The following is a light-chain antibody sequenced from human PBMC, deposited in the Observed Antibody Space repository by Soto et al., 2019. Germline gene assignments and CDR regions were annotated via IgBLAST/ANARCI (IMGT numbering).Light chain of an antibody. J-gene: IGKJ3*01. CDR2: DTS. CDR3: RQRSDWPVT. V-gene: IGKV3-11*01. Sequence: EIVLTQSPATLSLSPGEGATLSCRASQSISKYLVWYQQKPGQAPRVLIYDTSNRATGIPARFSGTGSGTDFTLTISSLEPEDFAVYYCRQRSDWPVTFGPGTKVDIK. CDR1: QSISKY.